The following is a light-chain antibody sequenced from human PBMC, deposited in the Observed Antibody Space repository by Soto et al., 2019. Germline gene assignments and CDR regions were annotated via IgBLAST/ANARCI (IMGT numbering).Light chain of an antibody. CDR2: DAS. CDR1: QSISSW. J-gene: IGKJ1*01. V-gene: IGKV1-5*01. Sequence: DIQMTQSPSTLSASVGDRVTITCRASQSISSWLAWYQQKPGKAPKLLIYDASSLESGVPSGFSGSGSGTEFTLTISSLQSEDFAVYYSQQYDNWPRTFGQGTKVEIK. CDR3: QQYDNWPRT.